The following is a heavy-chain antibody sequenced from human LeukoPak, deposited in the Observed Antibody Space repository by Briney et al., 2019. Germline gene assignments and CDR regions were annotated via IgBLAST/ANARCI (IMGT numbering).Heavy chain of an antibody. CDR2: ISSSSSYI. CDR1: GFTFSSYS. V-gene: IGHV3-21*01. CDR3: ARAPMDYDILTGYYTCPEDY. J-gene: IGHJ4*02. D-gene: IGHD3-9*01. Sequence: GGSLRLSCAASGFTFSSYSMNWVRQAPGKGLEWVSSISSSSSYIYYADSVKGRFTISRDNAKNSLYLQMNSLRAEDTAVYYCARAPMDYDILTGYYTCPEDYWGQGTLVTVSS.